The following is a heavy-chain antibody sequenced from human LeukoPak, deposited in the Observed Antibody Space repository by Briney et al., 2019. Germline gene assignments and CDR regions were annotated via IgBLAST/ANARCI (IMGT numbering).Heavy chain of an antibody. J-gene: IGHJ5*02. CDR3: ARYTSRWPVAGTHWFDP. Sequence: ASVKVSCKASGYTFTSYGISWVRQAPGQGLEWMGWISAYNGNTNYAQKLQGRVTMTTDTSTSTAYMELRSLRSDDTAVYYCARYTSRWPVAGTHWFDPWSQGTLVTVSS. D-gene: IGHD6-19*01. CDR1: GYTFTSYG. V-gene: IGHV1-18*01. CDR2: ISAYNGNT.